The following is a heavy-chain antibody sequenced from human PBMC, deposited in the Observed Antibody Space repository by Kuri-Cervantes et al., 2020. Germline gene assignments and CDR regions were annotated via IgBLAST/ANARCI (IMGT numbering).Heavy chain of an antibody. CDR3: ARLPRLYGSGSYYYFDY. J-gene: IGHJ4*02. Sequence: ASVKVSCKASGYTFTYRYLHWARQAPGQALEWMGIINPSGGSTSYAQKFQGRVTMTRDTSTSTVYMELSSLRSEDTAVYYCARLPRLYGSGSYYYFDYWGQGTLVTVSS. CDR2: INPSGGST. CDR1: GYTFTYRY. D-gene: IGHD3-10*01. V-gene: IGHV1-46*01.